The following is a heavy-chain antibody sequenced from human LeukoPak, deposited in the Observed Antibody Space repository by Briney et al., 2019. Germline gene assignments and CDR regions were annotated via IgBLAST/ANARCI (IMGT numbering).Heavy chain of an antibody. Sequence: PGGSLRLSCAASGFTFSSYAMHWVRLSPGKGLEYVSGISSNGGTTSYADSVQGRFTISRDNSKNTLYLQMGSLRGEDMAVYYCAKVGSGWRGYYFDYWGQGTLVTVSS. V-gene: IGHV3-64*02. CDR2: ISSNGGTT. J-gene: IGHJ4*02. CDR1: GFTFSSYA. CDR3: AKVGSGWRGYYFDY. D-gene: IGHD6-19*01.